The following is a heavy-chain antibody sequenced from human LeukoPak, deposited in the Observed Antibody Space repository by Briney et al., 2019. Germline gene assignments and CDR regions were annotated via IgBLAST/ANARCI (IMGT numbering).Heavy chain of an antibody. D-gene: IGHD3-22*01. Sequence: GGSLRLSCVTSGFRFSSYAMSWVRQAPGKGLEWVSAISGSGGSTYYADSVKGRFTISRDNSKNTLYLQMNSLRAEDTAVYYCAKERGPYYYDSSGYYDPYYFDYWGQGTLVTVSS. CDR2: ISGSGGST. CDR1: GFRFSSYA. CDR3: AKERGPYYYDSSGYYDPYYFDY. J-gene: IGHJ4*02. V-gene: IGHV3-23*01.